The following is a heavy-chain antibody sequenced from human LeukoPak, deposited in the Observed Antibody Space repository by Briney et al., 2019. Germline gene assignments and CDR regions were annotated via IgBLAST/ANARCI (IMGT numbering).Heavy chain of an antibody. CDR3: AKDRKSTIFGVVHYYFDY. J-gene: IGHJ4*02. V-gene: IGHV3-NL1*01. CDR1: GFTFSSYG. D-gene: IGHD3-3*01. Sequence: GGSLRLSCTASGFTFSSYGMNWIRQAPGKGLEWVSGISEGGNYINYAASVKGRFTISRDNSKNTLYLQMNSLRAEDTAVYYCAKDRKSTIFGVVHYYFDYWGQGTLVTVSS. CDR2: ISEGGNYI.